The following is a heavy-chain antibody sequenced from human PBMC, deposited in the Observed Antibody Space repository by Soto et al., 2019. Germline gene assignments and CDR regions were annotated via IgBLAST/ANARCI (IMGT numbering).Heavy chain of an antibody. Sequence: QVQLVESGGGVVQPGRSLRLSCAASGFTFSSYGMHWVRQAPGKGLEWVAVISYDGSNKYYADSVKGRFTISRDNSKNTLYLQMNSLRAEDTAVYYGADGGGGGYYGSGSYHYWGQGTLVTVSS. J-gene: IGHJ4*02. CDR2: ISYDGSNK. CDR3: ADGGGGGYYGSGSYHY. D-gene: IGHD3-10*01. V-gene: IGHV3-30*03. CDR1: GFTFSSYG.